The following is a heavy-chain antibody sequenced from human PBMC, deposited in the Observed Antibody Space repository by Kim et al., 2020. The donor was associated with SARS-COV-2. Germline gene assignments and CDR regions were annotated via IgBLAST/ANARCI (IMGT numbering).Heavy chain of an antibody. CDR2: IYYSGST. CDR3: ARGYGSGSPYGIDV. J-gene: IGHJ6*02. D-gene: IGHD3-10*01. CDR1: GGSISSGGYS. V-gene: IGHV4-30-2*01. Sequence: SETLSLTCAVSGGSISSGGYSWSWIRQPPGKGLEWIGYIYYSGSTYYNPSLKSRVTISVDRSKNQFSLKLSSVTAADTAVHYFARGYGSGSPYGIDVWG.